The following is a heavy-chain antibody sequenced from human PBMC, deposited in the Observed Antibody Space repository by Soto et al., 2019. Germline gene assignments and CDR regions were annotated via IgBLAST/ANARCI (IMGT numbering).Heavy chain of an antibody. CDR2: INPNSGGT. Sequence: VKVSCKASGYTFTGYYMHWVRQAPGQGLEWMGWINPNSGGTNYAQKFQGWVTMTRDTSISTAYMELSRLRSDDTAVYYCARGGIAAAGDGKFMDVWGQGTTVTVSS. J-gene: IGHJ6*02. CDR1: GYTFTGYY. V-gene: IGHV1-2*04. D-gene: IGHD6-13*01. CDR3: ARGGIAAAGDGKFMDV.